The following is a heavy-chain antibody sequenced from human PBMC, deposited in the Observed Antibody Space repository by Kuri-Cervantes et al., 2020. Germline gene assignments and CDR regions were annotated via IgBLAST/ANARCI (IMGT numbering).Heavy chain of an antibody. Sequence: GGSLRLSCAASGFTFTSYWMHWVRQAPGKGLEWVSRINGDGTRTNYAESVKGRCSISRDNAKNTLYLQMEKLRVEDTAFYYCARGLGFGDFNWFEPWGQGTLVTVSS. D-gene: IGHD3-10*01. V-gene: IGHV3-74*01. J-gene: IGHJ5*02. CDR3: ARGLGFGDFNWFEP. CDR2: INGDGTRT. CDR1: GFTFTSYW.